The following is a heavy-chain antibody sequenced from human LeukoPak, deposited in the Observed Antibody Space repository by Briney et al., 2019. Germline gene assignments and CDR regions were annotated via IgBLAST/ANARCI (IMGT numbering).Heavy chain of an antibody. D-gene: IGHD1-1*01. CDR1: GFTFSDYY. CDR3: AKEWAPSNEMWFAP. V-gene: IGHV3-11*06. CDR2: ISTTSSKT. J-gene: IGHJ5*01. Sequence: GGSLRLSCAASGFTFSDYYMSWIRQAPGKGLEWLSYISTTSSKTNYADSVKGRFTISRDNAKNLLYLQMDSLRAEDTAIYYCAKEWAPSNEMWFAPLGQGTLVTVSS.